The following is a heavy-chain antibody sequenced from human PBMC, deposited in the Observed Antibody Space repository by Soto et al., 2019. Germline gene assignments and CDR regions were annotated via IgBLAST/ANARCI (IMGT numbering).Heavy chain of an antibody. J-gene: IGHJ4*02. V-gene: IGHV3-74*01. CDR1: GFTFSNYW. Sequence: EVQLVESGGGLVQPGGSLRLSCAGSGFTFSNYWMHWVRQAPGKGLEWVSRIDHDGPTDYADSVRGRVTISRDNAENTLYLQMNSLRPEYTAVYYCVRDSHGDYWGQGTLVTVSS. CDR3: VRDSHGDY. CDR2: IDHDGPT.